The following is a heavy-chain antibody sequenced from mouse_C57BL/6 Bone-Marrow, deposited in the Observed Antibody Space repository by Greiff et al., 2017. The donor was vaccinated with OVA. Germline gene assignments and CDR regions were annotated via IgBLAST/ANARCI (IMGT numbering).Heavy chain of an antibody. CDR2: IHPNSGST. CDR1: GYTFTSYW. CDR3: ARWGSLYYNALDY. J-gene: IGHJ4*01. Sequence: QVQLKQPGAELVKPGASVKLSCKASGYTFTSYWMHWVKQRPGQGLEWIGMIHPNSGSTNYNEKFKSKATLTVDKSSSTAYMQLSSLTSEDSAVYYCARWGSLYYNALDYWGQGTSVTVSS. V-gene: IGHV1-64*01. D-gene: IGHD6-5*01.